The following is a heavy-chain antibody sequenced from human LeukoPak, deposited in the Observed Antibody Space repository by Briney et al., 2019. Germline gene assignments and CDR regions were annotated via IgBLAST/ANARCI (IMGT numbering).Heavy chain of an antibody. CDR3: AKGVSSSWYWYFDL. CDR1: GFTFDDYA. D-gene: IGHD6-13*01. V-gene: IGHV3-9*03. CDR2: ISWNSGSI. Sequence: RGGALRLSCAASGFTFDDYAMHWVRQAPGKGLEGVSGISWNSGSIGYADSAKGRFTISRDNAKNPLYLQMNSLRAEDMALYYCAKGVSSSWYWYFDLWGRGTLVTVSS. J-gene: IGHJ2*01.